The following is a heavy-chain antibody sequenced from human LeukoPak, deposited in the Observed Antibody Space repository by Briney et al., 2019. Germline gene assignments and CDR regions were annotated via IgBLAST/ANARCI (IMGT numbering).Heavy chain of an antibody. J-gene: IGHJ4*02. CDR2: ISDSGDYT. CDR3: AKDTSIGKYCTSGVCSPFDY. Sequence: PGGSLRLSCAGSGFTFSSYAMSWVRQAPGKGLEWVSAISDSGDYTYYADSVKGRFTISIDNSKNTLYLHVNSLSAEDTAVYYCAKDTSIGKYCTSGVCSPFDYWGQGTLVTVSS. CDR1: GFTFSSYA. D-gene: IGHD2-8*01. V-gene: IGHV3-23*01.